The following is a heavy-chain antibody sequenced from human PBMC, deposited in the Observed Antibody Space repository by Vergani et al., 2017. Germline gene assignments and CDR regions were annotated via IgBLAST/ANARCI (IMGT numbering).Heavy chain of an antibody. V-gene: IGHV3-48*03. Sequence: EVQLVESGGGLVQPGGSLRLSCAASGFTFSSYEMNWVRQAPGKGLEWVSYISSSGSTIYYADSVKGRFTISRDNAKNSLYLQMNSLRAEDTAVYYCARDVYDSSGYYGDFDYWGQGTLVTVSS. CDR3: ARDVYDSSGYYGDFDY. CDR2: ISSSGSTI. CDR1: GFTFSSYE. D-gene: IGHD3-22*01. J-gene: IGHJ4*02.